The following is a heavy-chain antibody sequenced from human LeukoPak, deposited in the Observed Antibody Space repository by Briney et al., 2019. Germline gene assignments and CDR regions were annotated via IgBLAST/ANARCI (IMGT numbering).Heavy chain of an antibody. V-gene: IGHV4-61*01. CDR2: IYSGVNT. J-gene: IGHJ5*02. CDR3: ARSRAFNSGAFDP. D-gene: IGHD1-26*01. CDR1: GASVSSASY. Sequence: SETLSLTCTVSGASVSSASYWTWIRQPPGKGVEWIAHIYSGVNTNYNPSLKSRVTISVDTSKNQFSLRLNSVTAADTAVYYCARSRAFNSGAFDPWGQGSLVTVSS.